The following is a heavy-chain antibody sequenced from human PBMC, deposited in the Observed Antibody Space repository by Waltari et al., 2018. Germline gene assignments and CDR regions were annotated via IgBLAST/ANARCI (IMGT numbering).Heavy chain of an antibody. Sequence: EVQLVQSGAEVKKPGESLKISCKASGYSFTTYWIGWVRQMPGKGLEWMGIIFPGDSDTRYIPSFQGQVTISADRYISTAYLQWSSLKASDTAMYYCARREGQTGDVDYWGQGTLVTVSS. CDR1: GYSFTTYW. D-gene: IGHD7-27*01. V-gene: IGHV5-51*01. J-gene: IGHJ4*02. CDR2: IFPGDSDT. CDR3: ARREGQTGDVDY.